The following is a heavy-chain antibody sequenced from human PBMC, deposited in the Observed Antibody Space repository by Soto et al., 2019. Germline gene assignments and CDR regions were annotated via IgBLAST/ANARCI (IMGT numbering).Heavy chain of an antibody. CDR3: AGELVVVPAANDAFDI. J-gene: IGHJ3*02. D-gene: IGHD2-2*01. CDR1: GYTFTGYY. CDR2: INPNSGGT. Sequence: ASVKVSCKASGYTFTGYYMHWVRQAPGQGLEWMGWINPNSGGTNYAQKFQGWVTMTRDTSISTAYMELSRLRSGDTAVYYCAGELVVVPAANDAFDIWGQGTMVTVSS. V-gene: IGHV1-2*04.